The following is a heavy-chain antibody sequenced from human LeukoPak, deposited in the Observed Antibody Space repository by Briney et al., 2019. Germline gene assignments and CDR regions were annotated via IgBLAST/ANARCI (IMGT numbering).Heavy chain of an antibody. CDR2: IDPSDSYT. Sequence: GESLRISCKGSGYSFTTYWTSWVRQMPGKGLEWMGRIDPSDSYTNYSPSFQGHVTISADKSISTAYLQWSSLKASDTAMYYCASRDTTMVFDYWGQGTLVTVSS. CDR3: ASRDTTMVFDY. D-gene: IGHD5-18*01. J-gene: IGHJ4*02. CDR1: GYSFTTYW. V-gene: IGHV5-10-1*01.